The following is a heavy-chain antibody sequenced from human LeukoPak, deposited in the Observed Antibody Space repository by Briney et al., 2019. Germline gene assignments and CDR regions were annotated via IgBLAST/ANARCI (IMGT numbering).Heavy chain of an antibody. V-gene: IGHV1-8*02. D-gene: IGHD3-3*01. J-gene: IGHJ5*02. Sequence: GASVKVSCKASGYTFTSYDINWVRQATGQGLEWMGWMNPNSGNTGYAQKFQGRVTMTRNTSISTAYMELSSLRSEDTAVYYCARVTRITDFWSGYYTGWFDPWGQGTLVTVSS. CDR3: ARVTRITDFWSGYYTGWFDP. CDR2: MNPNSGNT. CDR1: GYTFTSYD.